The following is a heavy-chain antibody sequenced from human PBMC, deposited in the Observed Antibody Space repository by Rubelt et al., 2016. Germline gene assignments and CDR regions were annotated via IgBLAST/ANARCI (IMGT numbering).Heavy chain of an antibody. CDR3: ARGSGYYTFDF. CDR2: INRDGSRI. Sequence: PGGSLRLSCAASGFTFSDYYMSWIRQAPGKGLEWVSRINRDGSRISSADSVKGRFIISRDNAKNTLYLQMNSPRPEDTAVYYCARGSGYYTFDFWGQGTLVTVSS. D-gene: IGHD3-3*01. CDR1: GFTFSDYY. J-gene: IGHJ4*02. V-gene: IGHV3-74*01.